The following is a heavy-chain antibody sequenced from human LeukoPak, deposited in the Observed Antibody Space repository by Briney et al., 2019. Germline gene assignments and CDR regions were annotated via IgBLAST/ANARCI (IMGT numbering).Heavy chain of an antibody. CDR1: GFSFSNYI. D-gene: IGHD5-12*01. Sequence: GGSLRLSCAASGFSFSNYIMHWVRQAPGKGLEWVADIWYDGSDKYYGDSVKGRFTISRDNSKNTVYLQMNSLRVEDTAVYYCARGGNSSYPIDYWGQGTLVTVSS. V-gene: IGHV3-33*01. J-gene: IGHJ4*02. CDR3: ARGGNSSYPIDY. CDR2: IWYDGSDK.